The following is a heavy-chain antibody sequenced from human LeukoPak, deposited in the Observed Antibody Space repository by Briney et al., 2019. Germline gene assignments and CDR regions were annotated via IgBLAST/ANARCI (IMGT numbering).Heavy chain of an antibody. CDR3: ARDYSRPQLRLGELSLFPGHAFDI. CDR2: IYTSGST. D-gene: IGHD3-16*02. CDR1: GGSISSGSYY. V-gene: IGHV4-61*02. J-gene: IGHJ3*02. Sequence: SETLSLTCTVSGGSISSGSYYWSWIRQPAGKGLEWIGRIYTSGSTNYNPSLKSRVTISVDTSKNQFSLKLSSVTAADTAVYYCARDYSRPQLRLGELSLFPGHAFDIWGQGTMVTVSS.